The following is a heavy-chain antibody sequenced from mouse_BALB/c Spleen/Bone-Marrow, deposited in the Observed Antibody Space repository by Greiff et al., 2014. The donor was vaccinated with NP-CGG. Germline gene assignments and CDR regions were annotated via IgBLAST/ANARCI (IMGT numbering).Heavy chain of an antibody. J-gene: IGHJ1*01. D-gene: IGHD1-1*01. CDR1: GFTFTDYY. V-gene: IGHV7-3*02. CDR3: ARDGSSSYWYFDV. Sequence: EVHLVESGGGLVQPGGSLRLSCATSGFTFTDYYMSWVRQPPGKALEWLAFIRNKANGYTTEYSASVKGRFTISRDNSQSILYLQMNTLRAEDSATYYCARDGSSSYWYFDVWGAGTTVTVSS. CDR2: IRNKANGYTT.